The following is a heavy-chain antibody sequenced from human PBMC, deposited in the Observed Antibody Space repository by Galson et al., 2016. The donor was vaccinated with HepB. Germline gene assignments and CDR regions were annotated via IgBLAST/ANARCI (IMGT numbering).Heavy chain of an antibody. Sequence: SLRLSCAASGLSFSSHDMHWVRQVPVKGLEWVAVIHYDGIATFYADSVKGRFTITRDTSTNTLYLQMNSLTAEDTDVYYCVRGAWYGSTETGYWGQGTLVTVSS. CDR2: IHYDGIAT. D-gene: IGHD3-10*01. CDR1: GLSFSSHD. V-gene: IGHV3-33*08. J-gene: IGHJ4*02. CDR3: VRGAWYGSTETGY.